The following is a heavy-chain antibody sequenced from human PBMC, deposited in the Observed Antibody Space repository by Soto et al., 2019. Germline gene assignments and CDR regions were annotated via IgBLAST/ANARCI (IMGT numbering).Heavy chain of an antibody. CDR3: AKGGHGDYGAYYYYSYLDV. D-gene: IGHD4-17*01. CDR2: ISYDGSNK. J-gene: IGHJ6*03. V-gene: IGHV3-30*18. CDR1: GFTFSSYG. Sequence: PGGSLRLSCAASGFTFSSYGMHWVRLAPGKGLEWVAVISYDGSNKYYAGSVKGRFTISRDNSKNTLYLQMNSLRAEDTAVYYCAKGGHGDYGAYYYYSYLDVWGKGTTVTLSS.